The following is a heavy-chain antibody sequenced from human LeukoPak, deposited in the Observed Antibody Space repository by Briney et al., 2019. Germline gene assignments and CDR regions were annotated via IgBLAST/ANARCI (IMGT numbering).Heavy chain of an antibody. D-gene: IGHD3-16*01. V-gene: IGHV3-21*01. Sequence: PGGSLRLSCAASGFTFRTYSMNWVRQAPGKGLEWVSSITSSSSYIYYADSVKGRFTISRDNAKNSLYLQMSSLRAEDTAVYYCARVNGLYYFGYWGQGTLVTVSS. CDR3: ARVNGLYYFGY. CDR1: GFTFRTYS. CDR2: ITSSSSYI. J-gene: IGHJ4*02.